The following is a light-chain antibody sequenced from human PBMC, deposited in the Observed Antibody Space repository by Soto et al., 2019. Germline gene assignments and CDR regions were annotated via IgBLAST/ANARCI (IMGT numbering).Light chain of an antibody. CDR2: NAS. Sequence: DIQMTQSPSTLSASVGDRVTITCRASQNINSCMDWYPQKPGKAPNLLIYNASSLQSGVPSRFSGIGSGTEITLTISCLQPDDCATYYRQPYKTYSQFTFGGGTKVEIK. V-gene: IGKV1-5*03. CDR3: QPYKTYSQFT. J-gene: IGKJ4*01. CDR1: QNINSC.